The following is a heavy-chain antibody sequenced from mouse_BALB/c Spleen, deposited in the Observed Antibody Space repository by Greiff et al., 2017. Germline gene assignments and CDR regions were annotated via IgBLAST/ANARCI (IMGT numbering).Heavy chain of an antibody. D-gene: IGHD2-3*01. V-gene: IGHV14-3*02. J-gene: IGHJ4*01. CDR1: GFNIKDTY. CDR3: ARGGDGYPYAMDY. CDR2: IDPANGNT. Sequence: VQLQQSGAELVKPGASVKLSCTASGFNIKDTYMHWVKQRPEQGLEWIGRIDPANGNTKYDPKFQGKATITADTSSNTAYLQLSSLTSEDTAVYYCARGGDGYPYAMDYWGQGTSVTVSS.